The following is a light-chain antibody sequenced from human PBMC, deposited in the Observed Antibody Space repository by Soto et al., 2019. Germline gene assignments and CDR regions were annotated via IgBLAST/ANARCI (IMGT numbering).Light chain of an antibody. CDR3: QQYGSSPFT. Sequence: EVVLTQSPVTLSLSPGERATLSCRASQSVSSPYLAWNQQKPAQPPRLLIYGASSRATDIPDRFIGSGSGTEFTLTIARLAPEDFAMYYCQQYGSSPFTFGPGTKVDI. CDR1: QSVSSPY. J-gene: IGKJ3*01. V-gene: IGKV3-20*01. CDR2: GAS.